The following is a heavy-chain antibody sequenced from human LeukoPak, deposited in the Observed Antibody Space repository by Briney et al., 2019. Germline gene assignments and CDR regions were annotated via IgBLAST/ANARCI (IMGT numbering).Heavy chain of an antibody. V-gene: IGHV3-30-3*01. CDR1: GFTFSSYA. Sequence: PGRSLRLFCAASGFTFSSYAMHWVRQAPGKGLEWVAVISYDGSNKYYADSVKGRFTISRDNSKNTLYLQMNSLRAEDTAVYYCARSVQQLAYYFDYWGQGTLVTVSS. CDR3: ARSVQQLAYYFDY. CDR2: ISYDGSNK. J-gene: IGHJ4*02. D-gene: IGHD6-13*01.